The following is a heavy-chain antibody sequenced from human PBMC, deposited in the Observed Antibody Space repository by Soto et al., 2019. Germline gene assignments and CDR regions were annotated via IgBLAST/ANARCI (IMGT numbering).Heavy chain of an antibody. CDR2: INAGNGNT. CDR3: ARDTGYSDGNT. V-gene: IGHV1-3*05. CDR1: GYTFTSYA. D-gene: IGHD5-18*01. J-gene: IGHJ5*02. Sequence: QVQLVQSGAEEKKPGASVKVSCKASGYTFTSYAMNWVRQAPGQRLEWMGWINAGNGNTKYSQKFQGRVTITRDTSARTAYMELSSLRSEDTAVYYCARDTGYSDGNTWGQGTLVTVSS.